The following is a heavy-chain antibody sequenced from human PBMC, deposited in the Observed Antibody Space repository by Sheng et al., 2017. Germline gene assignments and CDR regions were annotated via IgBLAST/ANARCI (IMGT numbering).Heavy chain of an antibody. J-gene: IGHJ6*03. CDR1: GGTFSSYA. V-gene: IGHV1-69*04. D-gene: IGHD2-21*02. CDR3: AREGADMVVTSAYYYMDV. CDR2: IIPILGIA. Sequence: QVQLVQSGAEVKKPGSSVKVSCKASGGTFSSYAISWVRQAPGQGLEWMGGIIPILGIANYAQKFQGRVTITADKSTSTAYMELSSLRSEDTAVYYCAREGADMVVTSAYYYMDVWGKGTTVTVSS.